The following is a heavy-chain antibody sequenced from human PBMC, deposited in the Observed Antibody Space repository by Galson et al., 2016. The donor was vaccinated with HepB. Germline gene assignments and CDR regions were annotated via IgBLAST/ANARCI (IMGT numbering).Heavy chain of an antibody. CDR3: AKDRGHQWPLDY. CDR1: GFTFSTYG. Sequence: SLRLSCATSGFTFSTYGMHWVRQAPGKGLEWVAVIAYDGRNKYYADSVKGRFTISRDNSKNTLSLQMNSLKSEDTAVYYCAKDRGHQWPLDYWGQGTLVTVSS. J-gene: IGHJ4*02. V-gene: IGHV3-30*18. D-gene: IGHD6-19*01. CDR2: IAYDGRNK.